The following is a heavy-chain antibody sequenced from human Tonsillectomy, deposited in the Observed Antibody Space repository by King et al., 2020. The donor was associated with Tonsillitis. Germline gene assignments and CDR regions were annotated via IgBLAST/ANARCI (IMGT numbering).Heavy chain of an antibody. CDR3: TRPGDSSGYYYS. CDR1: GFSFSGSG. J-gene: IGHJ5*02. CDR2: IRSKSNSYAT. D-gene: IGHD3-22*01. V-gene: IGHV3-73*01. Sequence: VQLVESGGGLVQPGGSLKLSCAASGFSFSGSGMHWVRQASGKGLEWVGRIRSKSNSYATMYAAAVKGRFTISRDDSKNMAYLQMNSLKTEDTAIYYCTRPGDSSGYYYSWGQGTLVTVSS.